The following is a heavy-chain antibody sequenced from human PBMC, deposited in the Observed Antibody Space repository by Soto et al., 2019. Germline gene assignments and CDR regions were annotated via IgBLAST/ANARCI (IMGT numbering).Heavy chain of an antibody. CDR2: IYHSGST. Sequence: QVQLQESGPGLVKPSGTLSLTCAVSGGSISSSNWWSWVRQPPGKGLEWLGEIYHSGSTNYNPSLKSRVTTSVDKSKNQFSLKLSSVTAADTAVYYCASLPATSDFDYWGQGTLVTVSS. V-gene: IGHV4-4*02. J-gene: IGHJ4*02. D-gene: IGHD2-2*01. CDR3: ASLPATSDFDY. CDR1: GGSISSSNW.